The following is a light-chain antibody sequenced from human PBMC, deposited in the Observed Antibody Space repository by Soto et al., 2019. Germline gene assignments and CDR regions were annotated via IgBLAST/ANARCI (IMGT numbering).Light chain of an antibody. CDR1: QSVSSN. CDR2: DTS. Sequence: EIVMTQSPATLSVSPGERATLSCRASQSVSSNLAWYQQKPGQAPRLLIYDTSTRATGIAARFSGRGSGTEVTLTIGSLQSEDFAVCYCLLNNNWPPVYTFGQGTKLESK. CDR3: LLNNNWPPVYT. V-gene: IGKV3-15*01. J-gene: IGKJ2*01.